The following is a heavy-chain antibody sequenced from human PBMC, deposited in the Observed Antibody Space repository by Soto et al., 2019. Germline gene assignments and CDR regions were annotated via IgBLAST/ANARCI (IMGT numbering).Heavy chain of an antibody. Sequence: QVQLQESGPGLVKPSETLSLTCTVSGGSISSYYWSWIRQPPGKGLEWIGYIYYSGSTNYNPSLKSRVTISVDTSKNQFPLKLSSVTAADTAVYYCARSRDGYSTDAFDIWGQGTMVTVSS. D-gene: IGHD5-18*01. CDR3: ARSRDGYSTDAFDI. V-gene: IGHV4-59*01. CDR2: IYYSGST. CDR1: GGSISSYY. J-gene: IGHJ3*02.